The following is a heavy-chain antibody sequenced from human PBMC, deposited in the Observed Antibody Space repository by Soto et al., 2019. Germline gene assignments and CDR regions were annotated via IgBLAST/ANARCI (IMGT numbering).Heavy chain of an antibody. CDR3: ARRSLNYLFDY. J-gene: IGHJ4*02. CDR1: GGSIGSGGYY. Sequence: QSLTSTVAGGSIGSGGYYWSWIRQHPGKGLEWIGDIYYSGSTYYNPSLKSRVTISVDTSKNQFSLKLSSVTAADTAVYYCARRSLNYLFDYWGQGTLVTVSS. V-gene: IGHV4-31*03. D-gene: IGHD1-7*01. CDR2: IYYSGST.